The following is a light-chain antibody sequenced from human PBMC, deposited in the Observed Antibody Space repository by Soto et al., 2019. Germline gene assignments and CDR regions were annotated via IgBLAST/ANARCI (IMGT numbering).Light chain of an antibody. V-gene: IGKV3-20*01. J-gene: IGKJ2*01. CDR3: QQYGTSPPVYT. Sequence: EIVLTQSPGTLSLSPGERATLSYRTSQTIISTYLSWYQQKPGQAPRLLIYGTYSRATGIPDRFSGSGSGRDFTLTISRLEPEDFAVYYCQQYGTSPPVYTFGQGTKLEIK. CDR1: QTIISTY. CDR2: GTY.